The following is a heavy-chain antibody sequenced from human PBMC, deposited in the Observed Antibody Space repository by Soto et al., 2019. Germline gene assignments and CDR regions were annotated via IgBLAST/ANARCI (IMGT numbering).Heavy chain of an antibody. CDR3: ATSGGGIVVARTYYYYAMDV. CDR2: IYPGDSDT. Sequence: PGESLKISCKGSGYSFTSFWIGWVRQVPGKGLEWMGIIYPGDSDTRYSPSFQGQVTISVDKSISTAYLRWNSLKASDTAMYYCATSGGGIVVARTYYYYAMDVWGQGTTVTVSS. D-gene: IGHD6-19*01. CDR1: GYSFTSFW. V-gene: IGHV5-51*01. J-gene: IGHJ6*02.